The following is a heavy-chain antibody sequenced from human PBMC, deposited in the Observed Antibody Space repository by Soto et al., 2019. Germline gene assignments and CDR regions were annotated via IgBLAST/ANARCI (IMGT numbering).Heavy chain of an antibody. CDR1: GDTFNSYL. J-gene: IGHJ4*02. V-gene: IGHV1-69*17. D-gene: IGHD3-16*01. CDR3: ARESLGAEGADY. CDR2: VIPINRVT. Sequence: QVQLVQSGAEVKRPGSSVKVSCESSGDTFNSYLISWVRQAPGQGLEWMGGVIPINRVTHYAQKFQGRVTISAFSSTGTAYIELTNQGFDDTAFYYCARESLGAEGADYWSQGTLVTVSS.